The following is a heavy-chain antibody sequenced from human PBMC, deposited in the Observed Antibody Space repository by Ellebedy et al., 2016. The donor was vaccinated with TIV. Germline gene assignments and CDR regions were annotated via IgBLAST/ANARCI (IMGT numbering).Heavy chain of an antibody. CDR2: IKQDGSEK. CDR1: GFTFSSYW. V-gene: IGHV3-7*01. J-gene: IGHJ5*02. CDR3: ASLFTEWVLSPAGWFDP. Sequence: GESLKISCATSGFTFSSYWMSWVRQAPGKGLEWVANIKQDGSEKYYVDSVKGRFTISRDNAKNSLYLQMNSLRAEDTAVYYCASLFTEWVLSPAGWFDPWGQGTLVTVSS. D-gene: IGHD1-26*01.